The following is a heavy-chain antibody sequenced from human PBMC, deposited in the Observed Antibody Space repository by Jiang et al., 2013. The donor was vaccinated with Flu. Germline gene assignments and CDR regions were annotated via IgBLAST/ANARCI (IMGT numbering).Heavy chain of an antibody. CDR3: ARGDALNCSSTSCYGGVGYNWFDP. J-gene: IGHJ5*02. V-gene: IGHV1-2*04. CDR1: GYTFTGYY. D-gene: IGHD2-2*01. CDR2: INPNSGGT. Sequence: GASVKVSCKASGYTFTGYYMHWVRQAPGQGLEWMGWINPNSGGTNYAQKFQGWVTMTRDTSISTAYMELSRLRSDDTAVYYCARGDALNCSSTSCYGGVGYNWFDPWGQGTLVTVSS.